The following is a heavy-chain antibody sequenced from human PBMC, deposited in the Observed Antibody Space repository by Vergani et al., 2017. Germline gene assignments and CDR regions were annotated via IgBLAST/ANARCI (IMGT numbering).Heavy chain of an antibody. CDR1: GFTFSSYA. V-gene: IGHV3-23*01. Sequence: EVQLLESGGGLVQPGGSLRLSCAASGFTFSSYAMSWVRQAPGKGLEWVSAISGSGGSTYYADSVKGRFTISRDNSKNTLYLQMNSLRAEDTAVYYCATSKGYTGPLGYCSSTSCFYFDYWGQGTLVTVSS. D-gene: IGHD2-2*01. CDR3: ATSKGYTGPLGYCSSTSCFYFDY. J-gene: IGHJ4*02. CDR2: ISGSGGST.